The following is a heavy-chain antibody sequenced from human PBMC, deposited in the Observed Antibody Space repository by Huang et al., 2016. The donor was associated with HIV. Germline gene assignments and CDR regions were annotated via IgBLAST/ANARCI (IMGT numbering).Heavy chain of an antibody. D-gene: IGHD6-19*01. V-gene: IGHV4-39*01. CDR1: GGSISGSRYY. J-gene: IGHJ6*03. Sequence: QLQLQESGPGPVKPSATLSLTCSVSGGSISGSRYYWGWIRQPPGKGLGGIGGFYYSGDRHYSPSLKSRVTISVDTSKNQFSLKLSSVTAADTAVYYCARGQSGPSQWLASLGNYYYYMDVWGKGTTVTVSS. CDR2: FYYSGDR. CDR3: ARGQSGPSQWLASLGNYYYYMDV.